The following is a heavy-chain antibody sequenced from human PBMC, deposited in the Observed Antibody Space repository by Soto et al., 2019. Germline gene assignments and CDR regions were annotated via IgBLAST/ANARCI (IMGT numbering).Heavy chain of an antibody. CDR2: ISSSSSYI. D-gene: IGHD5-12*01. J-gene: IGHJ4*02. CDR3: ARDRYGGYAFDY. V-gene: IGHV3-21*01. Sequence: EVQLVESGGGLVKPGASLRLSCAASGFTFTSYSMNWVRQAPGKGLEWVSSISSSSSYIYYADAVKGRFTISRDNAKNSLYLQMNSLRAEDTAVYYCARDRYGGYAFDYWGQGTLVTVSS. CDR1: GFTFTSYS.